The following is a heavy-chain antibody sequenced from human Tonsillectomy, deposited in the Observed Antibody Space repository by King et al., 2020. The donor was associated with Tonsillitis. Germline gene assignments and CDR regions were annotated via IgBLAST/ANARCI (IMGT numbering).Heavy chain of an antibody. CDR3: AREVDDFVRGYYPRVLGESRWRYYYGMDV. Sequence: VQLVESGGGLVKPGGSLRLSCAASGFTFSDYYMSWIRQAPGKGLEWVSYISSSGSTIYYADSVKGRFTISRDNAKNSLYLQMNSLRAEDTAVYYGAREVDDFVRGYYPRVLGESRWRYYYGMDVWGQGTTVTVSS. CDR1: GFTFSDYY. J-gene: IGHJ6*02. V-gene: IGHV3-11*01. CDR2: ISSSGSTI. D-gene: IGHD3-3*01.